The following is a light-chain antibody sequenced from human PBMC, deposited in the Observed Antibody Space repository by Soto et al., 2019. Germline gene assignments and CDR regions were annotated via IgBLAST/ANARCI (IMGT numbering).Light chain of an antibody. CDR1: QSITNY. Sequence: DIQMTQSPSSLSESVGDRVTIICRASQSITNYLNWYQQKPEKAPEFLIYSASSLQSGVPSRFSGSGSGTDFTLTISTLQPEDFAIYYCQQSYNAPWTFGQGTKVEIK. V-gene: IGKV1-39*01. J-gene: IGKJ1*01. CDR2: SAS. CDR3: QQSYNAPWT.